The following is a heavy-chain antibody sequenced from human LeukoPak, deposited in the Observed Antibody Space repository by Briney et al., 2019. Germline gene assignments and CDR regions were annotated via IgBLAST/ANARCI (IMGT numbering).Heavy chain of an antibody. D-gene: IGHD1-26*01. J-gene: IGHJ4*02. Sequence: SETLSLTCTVSGGSISSGDYYWSWIRQPPGTGLEWIGYIYYSGSTYYNPSLKSRVTISVDTSKNQFSLKLSSVTAADTAVYYCARRFVREKRRRSIVGATIDYWGQGTLVTVSS. CDR1: GGSISSGDYY. CDR3: ARRFVREKRRRSIVGATIDY. CDR2: IYYSGST. V-gene: IGHV4-30-4*08.